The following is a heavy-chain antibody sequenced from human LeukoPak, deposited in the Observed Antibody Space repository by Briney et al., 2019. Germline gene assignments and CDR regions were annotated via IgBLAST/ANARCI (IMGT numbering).Heavy chain of an antibody. Sequence: SETLSLTCTVSGGSISSSSYYWGWIRQPPGKGLEWIGSIYYSGSTYYNPSLKSRVTISVDTSKNQFSLKLGSVTAADTAVYYCARGYYDSSGGAFDIWGQGTMVTVSS. CDR3: ARGYYDSSGGAFDI. CDR1: GGSISSSSYY. J-gene: IGHJ3*02. V-gene: IGHV4-39*07. D-gene: IGHD3-22*01. CDR2: IYYSGST.